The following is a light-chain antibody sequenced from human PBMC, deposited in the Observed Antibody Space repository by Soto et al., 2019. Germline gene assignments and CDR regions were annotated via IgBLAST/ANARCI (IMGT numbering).Light chain of an antibody. J-gene: IGKJ5*01. Sequence: EIVLTQSPASLSLSPGERATLSCRASQSVNSNLAWYQHKPGQAPRLHIYDECNRATGIPARFSGSGSGTDFTLTVSSLEPEDFAVYYCQHGSDWPPFTFGQGTRLEIK. CDR1: QSVNSN. CDR2: DEC. CDR3: QHGSDWPPFT. V-gene: IGKV3-11*01.